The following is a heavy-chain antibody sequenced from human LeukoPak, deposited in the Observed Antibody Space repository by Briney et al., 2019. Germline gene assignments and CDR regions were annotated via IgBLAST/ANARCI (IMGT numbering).Heavy chain of an antibody. Sequence: GASVKVSCMVSGYTLTELSMHWVRQAPGKGLEWMGGFDPEDGETIYAQKFQGRVTMTEDTSTDTAYMELSSLRSEDTAVYYCATLHYDSSGYYQYYFDYWGQGTLVTVSS. CDR2: FDPEDGET. J-gene: IGHJ4*02. CDR1: GYTLTELS. D-gene: IGHD3-22*01. V-gene: IGHV1-24*01. CDR3: ATLHYDSSGYYQYYFDY.